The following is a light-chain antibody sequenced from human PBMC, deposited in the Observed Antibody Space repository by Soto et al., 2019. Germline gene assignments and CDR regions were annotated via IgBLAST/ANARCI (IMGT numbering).Light chain of an antibody. V-gene: IGKV3-15*01. CDR1: QSVRSS. J-gene: IGKJ1*01. Sequence: EIVMTQSPATLSVSPGERATLSCRASQSVRSSLAWYQHKPGQVPRLLIYGASTRATGVPVRFSGSGSGTDFTLSISSLQAEDVAVYYCQHYNKWPPWTFGHGTKVEIK. CDR3: QHYNKWPPWT. CDR2: GAS.